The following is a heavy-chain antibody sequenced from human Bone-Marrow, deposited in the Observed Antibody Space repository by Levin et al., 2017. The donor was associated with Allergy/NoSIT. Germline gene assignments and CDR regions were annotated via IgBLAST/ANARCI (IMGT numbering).Heavy chain of an antibody. J-gene: IGHJ3*01. Sequence: SGPTLVKPTQTLTLTCTFSGLSLTSSPLGVAWIRQPPGKALEWLAVIYWDNDKRYNPSLKSRLTITKDTSNTQVVLIMTNMDPVDTATYYCAHRRRQVGNWNEGIFDFWGHGTGVTASS. CDR2: IYWDNDK. V-gene: IGHV2-5*02. CDR1: GLSLTSSPLG. CDR3: AHRRRQVGNWNEGIFDF. D-gene: IGHD1-1*01.